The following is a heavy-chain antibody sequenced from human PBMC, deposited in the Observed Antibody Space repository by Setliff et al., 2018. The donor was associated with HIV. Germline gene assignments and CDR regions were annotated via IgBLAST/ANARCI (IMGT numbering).Heavy chain of an antibody. CDR2: ISSSSTYT. CDR3: ARDPAFGAFDI. CDR1: GFSFGDYY. D-gene: IGHD3-10*01. Sequence: LSLSCGASGFSFGDYYMSWIRQAPGKGLEWISYISSSSTYTNYADSVKGRFSISRDNAKNSLYLQMSSLRTEDTAVYFCARDPAFGAFDIWGQGTMVTVSS. V-gene: IGHV3-11*05. J-gene: IGHJ3*02.